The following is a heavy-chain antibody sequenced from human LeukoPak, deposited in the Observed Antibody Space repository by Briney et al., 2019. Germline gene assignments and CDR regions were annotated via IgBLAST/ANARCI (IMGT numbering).Heavy chain of an antibody. Sequence: PETPSLSPTLSIGSPSPEFGTSGRQPPGKGLEWMAEIVYGSSINYNPSLKSRVTITLATTTNQFSPLLLCVSGADNTAEYYASRESFESYSMDVWGNGTTVIVSS. CDR3: SRESFESYSMDV. V-gene: IGHV4-39*07. CDR1: GSPSPEFGTS. J-gene: IGHJ6*03. D-gene: IGHD3-10*01. CDR2: IVYGSSI.